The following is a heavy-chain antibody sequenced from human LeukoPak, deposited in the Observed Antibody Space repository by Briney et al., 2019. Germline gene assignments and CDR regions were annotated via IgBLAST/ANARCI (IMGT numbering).Heavy chain of an antibody. D-gene: IGHD2-8*02. J-gene: IGHJ4*02. CDR2: ISSSSTYI. CDR3: ARGYCNGGDCYFAD. V-gene: IGHV3-21*01. Sequence: GGSLRLSCAASGFTFSSYNMNWVRQAPGKGLEWVSSISSSSTYIYYADSVKGRFTISRDNAKNSLYLQMSSLRAEDTAVYYCARGYCNGGDCYFADWGQGTLVTVSS. CDR1: GFTFSSYN.